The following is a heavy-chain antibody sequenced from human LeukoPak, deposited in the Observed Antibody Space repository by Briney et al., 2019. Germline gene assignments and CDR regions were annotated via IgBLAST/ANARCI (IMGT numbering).Heavy chain of an antibody. CDR1: GYSFTSYW. J-gene: IGHJ6*02. CDR2: IYPGDSDT. CDR3: ARRLITMARGVIYNYGMDV. Sequence: GESLKISCKGSGYSFTSYWIGWVRQMPGKGLEWMGIIYPGDSDTRYSPSFQGQVTISADKSISTAYLQWSSLKASDTAMYYCARRLITMARGVIYNYGMDVWGQGTTVTVSS. V-gene: IGHV5-51*01. D-gene: IGHD3-10*01.